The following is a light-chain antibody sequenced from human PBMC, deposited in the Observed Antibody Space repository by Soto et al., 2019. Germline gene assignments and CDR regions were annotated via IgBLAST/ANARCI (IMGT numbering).Light chain of an antibody. V-gene: IGKV3-20*01. CDR3: QQYGSSPPT. CDR2: GAS. CDR1: QSVSSNY. Sequence: EIVLTQSPGTLSLSPGERATLSCRASQSVSSNYLAWYQRKPGQAPRLLIYGASNRATDIPNRFSGSGSGTDVTLAITRLEPEVLLVNYCQQYGSSPPTCGQGTKVEI. J-gene: IGKJ1*01.